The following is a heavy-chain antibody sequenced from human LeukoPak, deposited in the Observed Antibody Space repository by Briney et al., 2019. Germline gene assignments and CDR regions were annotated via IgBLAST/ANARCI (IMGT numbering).Heavy chain of an antibody. CDR2: INPSGGST. Sequence: ASVEVSCKASGYTFTSYYMHWVRQAPGQGLEWMGIINPSGGSTSYAQKFQGRVTMTRDTSTSTVYMELSSLRSEDTAVYYCARGFPGTRKWLLLQYNWFDPWGQGTLVTVSS. J-gene: IGHJ5*02. D-gene: IGHD3-22*01. V-gene: IGHV1-46*01. CDR1: GYTFTSYY. CDR3: ARGFPGTRKWLLLQYNWFDP.